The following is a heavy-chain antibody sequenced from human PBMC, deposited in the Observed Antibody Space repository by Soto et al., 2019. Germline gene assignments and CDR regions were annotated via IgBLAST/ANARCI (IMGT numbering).Heavy chain of an antibody. CDR1: GFTFSSYG. CDR2: IWYDGSNK. J-gene: IGHJ6*02. D-gene: IGHD4-4*01. CDR3: ARRNGQSYYYGMDI. V-gene: IGHV3-33*01. Sequence: AGGSLRLSCAASGFTFSSYGMHWVRQAPGKGLEWVAVIWYDGSNKYYADSVKGRFTISRDNSKNTLYLQMNSLRAEDTAVYYCARRNGQSYYYGMDIWGQGTTVTVSS.